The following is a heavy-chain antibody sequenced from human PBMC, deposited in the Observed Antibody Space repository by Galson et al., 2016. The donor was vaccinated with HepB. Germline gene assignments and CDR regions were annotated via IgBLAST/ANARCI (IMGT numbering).Heavy chain of an antibody. D-gene: IGHD3-16*01. V-gene: IGHV3-11*06. CDR2: MSSSGLYT. J-gene: IGHJ6*02. Sequence: SLRLSCAASGFPFSDYYMTWIRQTPGKGLERVTPMSSSGLYTKYADSAEGRFTISRDYPKNSLYLQMNSLRAEDTAVYYCARGGKSDEGDFYGMEVWGQGTTVTVSS. CDR1: GFPFSDYY. CDR3: ARGGKSDEGDFYGMEV.